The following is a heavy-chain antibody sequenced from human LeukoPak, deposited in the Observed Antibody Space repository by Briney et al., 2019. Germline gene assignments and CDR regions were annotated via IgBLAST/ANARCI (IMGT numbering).Heavy chain of an antibody. V-gene: IGHV4-61*02. CDR3: ARVSPSGVWDV. D-gene: IGHD3-10*01. CDR1: GGSTSGINYY. CDR2: IYTTGSS. Sequence: SQTLSLTCTVSGGSTSGINYYWTWIRQPAGKGLEWIGRIYTTGSSNYNPSLKSRVTISVDTSNNQFSLKLSSVTAADTAAYYCARVSPSGVWDVWGQGTTVTVSS. J-gene: IGHJ6*02.